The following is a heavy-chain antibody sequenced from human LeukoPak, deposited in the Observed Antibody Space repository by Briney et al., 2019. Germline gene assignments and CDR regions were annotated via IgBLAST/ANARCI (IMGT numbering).Heavy chain of an antibody. CDR2: IYYSGST. Sequence: SETLSLTCTVSGGSISSYYWSWIRQPPGKGLEWIGYIYYSGSTNYNPSLKSRVTISVDTSKNQSSLKLSSVTAADTAVYYCARTSGELLIDYWGQGTLVTVSS. J-gene: IGHJ4*02. V-gene: IGHV4-59*01. D-gene: IGHD1-26*01. CDR3: ARTSGELLIDY. CDR1: GGSISSYY.